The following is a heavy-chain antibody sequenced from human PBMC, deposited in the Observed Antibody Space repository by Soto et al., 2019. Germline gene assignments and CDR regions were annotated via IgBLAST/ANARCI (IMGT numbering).Heavy chain of an antibody. CDR1: GGSVSTTSYY. Sequence: PSETLSLTCGVSGGSVSTTSYYWGWIRQPPGKGLEWIGSIFYSGTTYYHPSLKSRVSISVDTSKNQFSLKLSSVTAADTAVYYCARQPTFGGVVPKRDYFDYWGQGTLVTVSS. J-gene: IGHJ4*02. D-gene: IGHD3-16*01. V-gene: IGHV4-39*01. CDR2: IFYSGTT. CDR3: ARQPTFGGVVPKRDYFDY.